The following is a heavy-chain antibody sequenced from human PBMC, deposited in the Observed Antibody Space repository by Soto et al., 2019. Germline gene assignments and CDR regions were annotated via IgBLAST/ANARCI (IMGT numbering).Heavy chain of an antibody. D-gene: IGHD5-18*01. J-gene: IGHJ5*02. Sequence: QVQLVQSGAEVKKPGSSVKVSCKASGGTFSSYAISWVRQAPGQGLEWMGGIIPIFGTANYAQKFQGRVTITADESKSPAYMELSSLRSEDTAVYYCARGQVGRDTAMVTNCFDPWGQGTLVIVYS. V-gene: IGHV1-69*01. CDR3: ARGQVGRDTAMVTNCFDP. CDR1: GGTFSSYA. CDR2: IIPIFGTA.